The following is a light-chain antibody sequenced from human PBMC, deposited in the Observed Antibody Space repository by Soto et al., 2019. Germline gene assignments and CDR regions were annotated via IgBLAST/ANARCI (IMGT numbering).Light chain of an antibody. CDR2: DVT. Sequence: QSVLTQPPSVSGSPGQSVTISCTGTSSDVGAYNYVSWHQQHPGKAPKLVIYDVTQRPSGVPDRFSASKSGITASLTISGLQAEDEADYYCCSYAAGDSFKFAGGTK. J-gene: IGLJ2*01. V-gene: IGLV2-11*01. CDR1: SSDVGAYNY. CDR3: CSYAAGDSFK.